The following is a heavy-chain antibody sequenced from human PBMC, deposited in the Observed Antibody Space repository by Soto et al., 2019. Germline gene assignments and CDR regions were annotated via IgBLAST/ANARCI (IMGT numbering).Heavy chain of an antibody. CDR1: GFSLSTSW. CDR2: IMQDGSDK. V-gene: IGHV3-7*01. J-gene: IGHJ6*02. CDR3: ASERLYFCGLDV. Sequence: EVQLVESGGGLVQPGGSLRLSCTASGFSLSTSWMTWVRQAPGKGLEWVANIMQDGSDKYYVDSVKGRFTISRDNAKNSLYLQMTSLRAEDTAVYYCASERLYFCGLDVRGQGTTVTVSS.